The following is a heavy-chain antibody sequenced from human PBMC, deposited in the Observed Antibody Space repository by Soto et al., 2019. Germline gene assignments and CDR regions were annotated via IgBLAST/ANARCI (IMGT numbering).Heavy chain of an antibody. J-gene: IGHJ6*02. CDR2: IWYDGTNK. Sequence: PGGSLRFSCAASGFTFSTYGMHWVRQAPGKGLEWVAVIWYDGTNKYYVDSVKGRFTISRDNSKNTLYLQMNSLRVEDTAVYYCARGAVVFDYYGMDVWGQGTTVTVSS. CDR1: GFTFSTYG. V-gene: IGHV3-33*01. CDR3: ARGAVVFDYYGMDV. D-gene: IGHD6-19*01.